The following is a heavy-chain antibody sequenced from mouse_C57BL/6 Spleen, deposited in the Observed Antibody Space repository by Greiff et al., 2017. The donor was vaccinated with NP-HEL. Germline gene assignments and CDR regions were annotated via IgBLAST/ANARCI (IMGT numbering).Heavy chain of an antibody. V-gene: IGHV5-6*02. CDR2: ISSGGSYT. Sequence: DVMLVESGGDLVKPGGSLKLSCAASGFTFSSYGMSWVRQTPDKRLEWVATISSGGSYTYYPDSVKGRFTISRDNAKNTLYLQMSSLKSEDTAMYYCARAITTVVAFDYWGQGTTLTVSS. D-gene: IGHD1-1*01. CDR1: GFTFSSYG. CDR3: ARAITTVVAFDY. J-gene: IGHJ2*01.